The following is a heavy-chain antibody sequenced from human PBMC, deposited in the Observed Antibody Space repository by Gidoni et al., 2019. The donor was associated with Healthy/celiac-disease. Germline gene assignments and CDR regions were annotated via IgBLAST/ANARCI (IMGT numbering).Heavy chain of an antibody. CDR1: GYTFTSYY. Sequence: QVQLVQSGAEVKKPGASVKVSCKASGYTFTSYYMHWVRQAPGQGLEWMGIINPSVGSTSYAQKFQGRVTMTRDTSTSTVYMELSSLRSEDTAVYYCAREWSGYHLYNWFDPWGQGTLVTVSS. CDR3: AREWSGYHLYNWFDP. CDR2: INPSVGST. D-gene: IGHD3-3*01. J-gene: IGHJ5*02. V-gene: IGHV1-46*01.